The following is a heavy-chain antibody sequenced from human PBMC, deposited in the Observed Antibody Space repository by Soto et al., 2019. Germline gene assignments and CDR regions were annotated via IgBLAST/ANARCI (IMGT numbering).Heavy chain of an antibody. Sequence: GGSLRLSCAASGFPFSSYAMSWVRQAPGKGLEWVSAISGSGGSTYYADSVKGRFTISRDNSKNTLYLQMNSLRAEDTAVYYCAKDSRPYYDILTGYYPPTDYWGQGTLVTVSS. D-gene: IGHD3-9*01. CDR1: GFPFSSYA. V-gene: IGHV3-23*01. CDR3: AKDSRPYYDILTGYYPPTDY. J-gene: IGHJ4*02. CDR2: ISGSGGST.